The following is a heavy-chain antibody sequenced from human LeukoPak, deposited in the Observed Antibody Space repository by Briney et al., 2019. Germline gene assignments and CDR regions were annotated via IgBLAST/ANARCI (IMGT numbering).Heavy chain of an antibody. D-gene: IGHD2-2*01. CDR3: ARYVVLGFDWFDP. J-gene: IGHJ5*02. Sequence: SETLSLTCTVSGGSISSSSYYWGWIRQPPGKGLEWIGSIYYSGSTYYNPSLKSRVTISVDTSKNQFSLKLSSVTAADTAVYYCARYVVLGFDWFDPWGQGTLVTVSS. CDR1: GGSISSSSYY. V-gene: IGHV4-39*01. CDR2: IYYSGST.